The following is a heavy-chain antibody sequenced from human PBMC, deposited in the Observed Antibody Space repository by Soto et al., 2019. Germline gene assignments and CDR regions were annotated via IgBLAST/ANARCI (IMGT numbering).Heavy chain of an antibody. CDR1: GLTFSSYW. CDR2: IKQDGSQK. D-gene: IGHD3-22*01. J-gene: IGHJ4*02. V-gene: IGHV3-7*01. Sequence: GGHLRLSCADSGLTFSSYWLSWVRQAPGKGLEWVANIKQDGSQKYYVDSVKGRFTISRDNAKNSLYLPMNSLRVEDTAVYYCASAYYEDSSGYSPGGYWGQGTLVTVSS. CDR3: ASAYYEDSSGYSPGGY.